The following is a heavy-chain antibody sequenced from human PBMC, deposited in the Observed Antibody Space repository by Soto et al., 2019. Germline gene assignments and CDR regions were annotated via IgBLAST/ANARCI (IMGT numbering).Heavy chain of an antibody. D-gene: IGHD3-10*01. CDR1: GGSISSYY. CDR2: IYYSGST. J-gene: IGHJ6*02. Sequence: SETLSLTCTVSGGSISSYYWSWIRQPPGKGLEWIGYIYYSGSTNYNPSLKSRVTISVDTSKNQFSLKLSSVTAADTAVYYCARDRYYYGSGSYSHYYYYGMDVWGQGTTVTVSS. CDR3: ARDRYYYGSGSYSHYYYYGMDV. V-gene: IGHV4-59*01.